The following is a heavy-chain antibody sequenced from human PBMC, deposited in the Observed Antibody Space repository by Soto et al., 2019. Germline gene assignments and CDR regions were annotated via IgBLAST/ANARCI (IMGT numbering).Heavy chain of an antibody. CDR3: AKEGSSGPFDY. CDR1: GFTFSSYG. CDR2: ISYDGSNK. V-gene: IGHV3-30*18. Sequence: QVQLVESGGGVVQPGRSLRLSCVASGFTFSSYGMHWVRQAPGKGLEWVAVISYDGSNKYYADSVRGRITISRDNSKNTLYLQMTSLRGEDTAVYYCAKEGSSGPFDYWGQGTLVTVSS. D-gene: IGHD3-22*01. J-gene: IGHJ4*02.